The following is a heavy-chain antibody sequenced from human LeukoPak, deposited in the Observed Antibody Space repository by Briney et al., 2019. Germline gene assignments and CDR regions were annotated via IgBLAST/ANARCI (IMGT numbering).Heavy chain of an antibody. V-gene: IGHV3-74*01. CDR1: GFTFSSYW. J-gene: IGHJ5*02. CDR3: ARDIIAARPGNWFDP. D-gene: IGHD6-6*01. Sequence: GGSLRLSCAASGFTFSSYWMHWVRQAPGKGLVWVSRINSDGSSTSYADSVKGRFTISRDNAKNTLYLQMNSLRAEDTAVYYCARDIIAARPGNWFDPWGQGTLVTVSS. CDR2: INSDGSST.